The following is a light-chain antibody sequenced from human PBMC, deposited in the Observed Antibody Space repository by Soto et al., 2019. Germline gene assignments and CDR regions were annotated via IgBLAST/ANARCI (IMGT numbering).Light chain of an antibody. CDR3: SSYTSSSPLV. V-gene: IGLV2-14*01. CDR1: SSDVGGYNY. J-gene: IGLJ3*02. Sequence: QSALTQPASVSGSPGQSITISCTGTSSDVGGYNYVSWYQQHPGKAPKLMIYEVSNRPSGVSNRFSGSKSGNTASLTISGLQAEDEADYYCSSYTSSSPLVFGGGTKLNVL. CDR2: EVS.